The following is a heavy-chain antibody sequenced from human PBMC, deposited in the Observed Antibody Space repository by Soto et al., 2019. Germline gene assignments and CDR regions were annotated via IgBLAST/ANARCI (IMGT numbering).Heavy chain of an antibody. Sequence: ASVKVSCKASGYTFTSYYMHWVRQAPGQGLEWMGIINPSGGSTSYAQKFQGRVTMTRDTSTSTVYMELSSLRSEDTAVYYCARAIVGVPAAIGAFAIWGQGTMVTVSS. V-gene: IGHV1-46*03. CDR2: INPSGGST. CDR3: ARAIVGVPAAIGAFAI. J-gene: IGHJ3*02. CDR1: GYTFTSYY. D-gene: IGHD2-2*01.